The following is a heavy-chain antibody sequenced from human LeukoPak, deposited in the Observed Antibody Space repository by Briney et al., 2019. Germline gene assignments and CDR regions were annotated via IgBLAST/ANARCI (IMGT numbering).Heavy chain of an antibody. CDR2: IYYSGST. CDR3: ARVPCSSTSCSEYYFDY. D-gene: IGHD2-2*01. CDR1: GGSISSYY. Sequence: SETLSLTCTVSGGSISSYYWSWIRQPPGKGLEWIGYIYYSGSTNYNPSLKSRVTISVDTSKNQFSLKLNSGTAADTAVYYCARVPCSSTSCSEYYFDYWGQGTLVTVSS. J-gene: IGHJ4*02. V-gene: IGHV4-59*01.